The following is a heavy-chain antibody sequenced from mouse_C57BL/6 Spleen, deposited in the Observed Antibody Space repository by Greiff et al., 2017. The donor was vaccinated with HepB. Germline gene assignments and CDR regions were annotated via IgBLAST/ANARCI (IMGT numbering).Heavy chain of an antibody. J-gene: IGHJ4*01. CDR2: ISYDGSN. V-gene: IGHV3-6*01. CDR1: GYSITSGYY. D-gene: IGHD1-1*01. CDR3: ARTDYYGSFSYAMDY. Sequence: DVKLQESGPGLVKPSQSLSLTCSVTGYSITSGYYWNWIRQFPGNKLEWMGYISYDGSNNYNPSLKNRISITRETSKNQFFLKLNSVTTEDTATYYCARTDYYGSFSYAMDYWGQGTSVTVSS.